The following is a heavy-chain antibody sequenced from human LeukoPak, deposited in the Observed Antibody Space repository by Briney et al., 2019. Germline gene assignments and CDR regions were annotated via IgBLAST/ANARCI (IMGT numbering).Heavy chain of an antibody. Sequence: SETLSLTCAVYGGSFSGYYWSWIRQPPGKGLEWIGEINHSGSTNYNPSLKSRVTISVGTSKNQFSLKLSSVTAADTAVYYCAKDSGAHMGDAFDIWGQGTMVTVSS. V-gene: IGHV4-34*01. D-gene: IGHD3-10*01. J-gene: IGHJ3*02. CDR3: AKDSGAHMGDAFDI. CDR2: INHSGST. CDR1: GGSFSGYY.